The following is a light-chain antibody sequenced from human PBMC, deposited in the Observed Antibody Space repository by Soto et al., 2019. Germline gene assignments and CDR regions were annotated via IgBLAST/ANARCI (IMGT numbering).Light chain of an antibody. CDR3: QQYFSTPPLT. CDR2: WAS. Sequence: ENLMSQSPASLVASPGERATIHCNSSQRRLYTSKNESYLAWFQQQPRPPPELLIFWASAREIAVPDRFSVSESGTDFTLSISILQPEDVAVYYCQQYFSTPPLTFGGGTKVDI. V-gene: IGKV4-1*01. J-gene: IGKJ4*01. CDR1: QRRLYTSKNESY.